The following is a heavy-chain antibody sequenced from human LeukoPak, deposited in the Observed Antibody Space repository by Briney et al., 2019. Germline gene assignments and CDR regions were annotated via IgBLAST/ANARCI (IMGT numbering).Heavy chain of an antibody. D-gene: IGHD6-19*01. Sequence: ASVKVSCKASGYTFTGYYMHWVRQAPGQGLEWMGWINPNSGGSNYAQKFQGRVTMTRVTSISTAYMELSSLRSDDTAVYYCATRAVAGSPYYFDNWGQGTLVTVSS. CDR3: ATRAVAGSPYYFDN. V-gene: IGHV1-2*02. CDR1: GYTFTGYY. J-gene: IGHJ4*02. CDR2: INPNSGGS.